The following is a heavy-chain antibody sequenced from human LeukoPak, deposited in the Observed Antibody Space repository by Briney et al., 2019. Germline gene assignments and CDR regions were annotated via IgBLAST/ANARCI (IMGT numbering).Heavy chain of an antibody. CDR1: GGSISSSSYY. D-gene: IGHD5-24*01. CDR3: ARVGDGYKNTIFWDPAGYYYMDV. Sequence: SETLSLTCTVSGGSISSSSYYWGWIRQPPGKGLEWIGSIYYSGSTYYNPSLKSRVTISVDTSKNQFSLKLSSVTAADTAVYYCARVGDGYKNTIFWDPAGYYYMDVWGKGTTVTISS. CDR2: IYYSGST. J-gene: IGHJ6*03. V-gene: IGHV4-39*01.